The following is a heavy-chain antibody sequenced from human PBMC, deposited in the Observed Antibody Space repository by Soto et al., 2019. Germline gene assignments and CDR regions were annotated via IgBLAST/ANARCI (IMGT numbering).Heavy chain of an antibody. D-gene: IGHD3-10*01. Sequence: PSQTLSLTCVISGASVSSNSAGWNWIRQSPSRGLEWLGRTYYKSKWNNDYALSVESRITINPDTSKNQFSLHLYSVTPEDTAVYYCTGITWFRGMDVWGQGTPVTVSS. J-gene: IGHJ6*02. V-gene: IGHV6-1*01. CDR2: TYYKSKWNN. CDR1: GASVSSNSAG. CDR3: TGITWFRGMDV.